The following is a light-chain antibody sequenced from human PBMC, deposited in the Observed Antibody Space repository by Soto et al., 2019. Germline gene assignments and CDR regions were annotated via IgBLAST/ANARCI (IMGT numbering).Light chain of an antibody. V-gene: IGKV1-5*01. CDR3: QHYGTSLYT. CDR2: DAS. CDR1: QSVSSW. Sequence: IQMTQSPSTLSASVGDRVSITCRASQSVSSWLAWYQQKPGKAPKLLIYDASGLESGVPSRFSGSGSGTEFTLTISRLEPEDFAVYYCQHYGTSLYTFGQGTKLEIK. J-gene: IGKJ2*01.